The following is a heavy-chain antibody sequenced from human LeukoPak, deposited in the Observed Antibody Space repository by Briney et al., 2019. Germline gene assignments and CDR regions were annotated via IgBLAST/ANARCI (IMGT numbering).Heavy chain of an antibody. CDR2: IYHSGST. V-gene: IGHV4-30-2*01. Sequence: PSETLSLTCTVSGGSISSGGYYWSWIRQPPGKGLEWIGYIYHSGSTYYNPSLKSRVTISVDRSKNQFSLKLSSVTAADTAVYYCARGVTVTTYYFHCWGQGTLVTVSS. CDR1: GGSISSGGYY. CDR3: ARGVTVTTYYFHC. D-gene: IGHD4-11*01. J-gene: IGHJ4*02.